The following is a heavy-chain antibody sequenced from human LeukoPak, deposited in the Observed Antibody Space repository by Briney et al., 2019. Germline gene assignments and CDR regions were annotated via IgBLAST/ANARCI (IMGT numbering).Heavy chain of an antibody. Sequence: GGSLRLSCSASGFTFSSYAMHWVRQAPGKGLEYVSAISSNGGSTYYADSVKGRFTISRDNSKNTLYLQMSSLRAEDTAVYYCVKSYGSESHIRPTPFDYWGQGTLVTVSS. CDR2: ISSNGGST. J-gene: IGHJ4*02. V-gene: IGHV3-64D*06. CDR1: GFTFSSYA. D-gene: IGHD3-10*01. CDR3: VKSYGSESHIRPTPFDY.